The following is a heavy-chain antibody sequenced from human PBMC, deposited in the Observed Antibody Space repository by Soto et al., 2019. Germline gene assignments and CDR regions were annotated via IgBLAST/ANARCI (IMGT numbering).Heavy chain of an antibody. D-gene: IGHD2-8*01. J-gene: IGHJ4*02. CDR3: ARDTGLMVYAGTFDY. CDR2: IGAYNGKT. CDR1: GYTLTELS. Sequence: ASVKVSCKVSGYTLTELSMHWVRQAPEKGLEWMGWIGAYNGKTIYAQKLQGRVTMTTDTSTSTAYMELRRLRSDDTAVYSCARDTGLMVYAGTFDYWGQGTLVTVSS. V-gene: IGHV1-24*01.